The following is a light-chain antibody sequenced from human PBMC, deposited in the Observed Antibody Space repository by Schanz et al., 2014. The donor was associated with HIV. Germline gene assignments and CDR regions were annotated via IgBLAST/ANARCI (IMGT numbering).Light chain of an antibody. J-gene: IGLJ2*01. CDR1: SSDVGSYNL. CDR3: ATWDITLNGPV. Sequence: QSVLTQPASVSGSPGQSITISCTGTSSDVGSYNLVSWYQQHPGKAPKLMIYDVSNRPSGVSNRFSGSKSGNTASLTISGLQAEDEADYYCATWDITLNGPVFGGGTKLTVL. CDR2: DVS. V-gene: IGLV2-14*02.